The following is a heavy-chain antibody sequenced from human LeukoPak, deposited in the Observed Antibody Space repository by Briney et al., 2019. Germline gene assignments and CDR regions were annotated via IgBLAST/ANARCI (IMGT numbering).Heavy chain of an antibody. CDR1: GFTFSSYS. D-gene: IGHD6-19*01. V-gene: IGHV3-21*01. J-gene: IGHJ4*02. Sequence: PGGSLRLSCAASGFTFSSYSMNWVRQAPGKGLEWVSSISSSSSYIYYADSVKGRFTISRDNAKNSLYLQMNSLRAEDTAVYYYARGETGYSSGWPFDYWGQGTLVTVSS. CDR2: ISSSSSYI. CDR3: ARGETGYSSGWPFDY.